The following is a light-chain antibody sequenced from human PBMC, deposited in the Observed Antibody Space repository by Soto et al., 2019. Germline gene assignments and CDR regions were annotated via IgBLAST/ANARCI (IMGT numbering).Light chain of an antibody. Sequence: QSALTQPPSVSGSPGQSVTISCTGTSSDVGSYNRVSWYHQPPGTAPKLMISEVSNRPSGVPDRFSGSKSGNTASLTISGLQSEDEGDSYCSSYTSTSTFVFGGGTKLTVL. CDR1: SSDVGSYNR. CDR2: EVS. J-gene: IGLJ2*01. V-gene: IGLV2-18*02. CDR3: SSYTSTSTFV.